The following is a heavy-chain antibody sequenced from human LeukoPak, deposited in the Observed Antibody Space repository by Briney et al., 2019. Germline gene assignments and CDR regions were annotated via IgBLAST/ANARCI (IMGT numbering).Heavy chain of an antibody. CDR2: INHSGST. Sequence: SETLSLTYAVYGGSFSGYYWSWIRQPPGKGLEWIGEINHSGSTNYNPSLKSRVTISVDTSKNQFSLKLSSVTAAVTAVYYRAKSPDTPMGESWGQGTLVTVSS. J-gene: IGHJ4*02. CDR1: GGSFSGYY. V-gene: IGHV4-34*01. D-gene: IGHD5-18*01. CDR3: AKSPDTPMGES.